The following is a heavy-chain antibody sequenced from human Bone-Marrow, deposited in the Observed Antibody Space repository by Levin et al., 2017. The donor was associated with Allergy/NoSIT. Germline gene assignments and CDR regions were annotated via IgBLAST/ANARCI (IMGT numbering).Heavy chain of an antibody. J-gene: IGHJ4*02. CDR1: GFTFGDYY. CDR2: ISNSGVTK. V-gene: IGHV3-11*01. Sequence: RSGGSLRLSCAASGFTFGDYYMAWIRQVPGKGLEWISYISNSGVTKYYAASVKGRFTISRDNNKNSLYLQMDSLRVEDTAVYYCARDQTVITASEFDNWGQGTQVIVSS. D-gene: IGHD1-14*01. CDR3: ARDQTVITASEFDN.